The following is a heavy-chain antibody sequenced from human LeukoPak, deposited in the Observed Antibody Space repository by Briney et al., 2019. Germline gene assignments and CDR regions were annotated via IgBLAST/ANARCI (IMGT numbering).Heavy chain of an antibody. CDR2: ISTDGSST. CDR3: VREYSSSSGRAFDI. CDR1: GFTFSSYW. V-gene: IGHV3-74*01. J-gene: IGHJ3*02. Sequence: GGSLRLSCAASGFTFSSYWMHWVRQAPGKGLVGVSRISTDGSSTNSADSVKGRFTISRDNAKNTLYLQMNSLRAEDTAVYYCVREYSSSSGRAFDIWGQGTMVTVSP. D-gene: IGHD6-6*01.